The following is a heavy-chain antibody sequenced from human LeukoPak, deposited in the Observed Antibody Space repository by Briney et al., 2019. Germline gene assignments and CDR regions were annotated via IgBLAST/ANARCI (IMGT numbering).Heavy chain of an antibody. V-gene: IGHV1-2*06. CDR1: GYTFTAYY. J-gene: IGHJ4*02. CDR2: INPNSGDT. D-gene: IGHD3-10*01. Sequence: ASVKVSCKASGYTFTAYYMHWMRQAPGQGLEWMGRINPNSGDTNYAQNFQGRVTMTRDTSGSTSNMELSRLRSDDSAVYYCARERRFGDLLLFDYWGPGTLVTVSS. CDR3: ARERRFGDLLLFDY.